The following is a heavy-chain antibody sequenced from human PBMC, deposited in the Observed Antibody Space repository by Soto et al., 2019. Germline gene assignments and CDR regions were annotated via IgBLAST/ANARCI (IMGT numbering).Heavy chain of an antibody. CDR3: ARDAAYSGSYRYNFDS. D-gene: IGHD1-26*01. J-gene: IGHJ4*02. V-gene: IGHV4-30-4*01. Sequence: PSETLSLTCSVSGDSISSGDHYWTWIRQPPGNGLEWIGYIHSSGSTYHNPSLNSRVSISLDTSKNQFSLRLSSVTAADTALYYCARDAAYSGSYRYNFDSWGQGSLVTVSS. CDR2: IHSSGST. CDR1: GDSISSGDHY.